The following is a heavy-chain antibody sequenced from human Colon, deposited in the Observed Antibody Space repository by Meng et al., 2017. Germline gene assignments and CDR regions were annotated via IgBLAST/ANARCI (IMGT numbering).Heavy chain of an antibody. CDR2: MNPNNGNT. D-gene: IGHD2-2*01. V-gene: IGHV1-8*01. CDR3: ARTAMLDS. CDR1: GYTFTSSD. Sequence: QVKLVQSGVGVRQPGASVKVTCKASGYTFTSSDINWVRQATGRGLEWLGWMNPNNGNTGSAQKFQGRVSMTRDTSIGTAYMELSGLTSEDTAVYYCARTAMLDSWGQGTLVTVSS. J-gene: IGHJ5*01.